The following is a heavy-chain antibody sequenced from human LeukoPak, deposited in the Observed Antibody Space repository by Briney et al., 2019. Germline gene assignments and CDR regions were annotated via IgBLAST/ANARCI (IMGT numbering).Heavy chain of an antibody. J-gene: IGHJ4*02. CDR3: VRARGAGPGAHFDY. D-gene: IGHD3-10*01. CDR2: VSNTGSFI. Sequence: GGSLRLSCAASGLTFSDEYMSWIRQAPWKGLEWVSYVSNTGSFISYADSVKGRFTISRDNAKNSLYLQMNSLRAEDAAAYYCVRARGAGPGAHFDYWGQGTLVTVSS. CDR1: GLTFSDEY. V-gene: IGHV3-11*01.